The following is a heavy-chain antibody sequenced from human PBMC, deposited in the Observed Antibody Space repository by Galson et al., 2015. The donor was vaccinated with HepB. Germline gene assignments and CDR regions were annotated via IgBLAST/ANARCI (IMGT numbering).Heavy chain of an antibody. Sequence: TLSLTCTDSGGSISSTSYYWGWIRQPPGKGLEWIGYIYYSGSTNYNPSLKSRVTISVDTSKNQFSLKLSSVTAADTAVYYCARENGAVTPFDYWGQGTLVTVSS. CDR3: ARENGAVTPFDY. CDR1: GGSISSTSYY. J-gene: IGHJ4*02. D-gene: IGHD4-17*01. V-gene: IGHV4-61*01. CDR2: IYYSGST.